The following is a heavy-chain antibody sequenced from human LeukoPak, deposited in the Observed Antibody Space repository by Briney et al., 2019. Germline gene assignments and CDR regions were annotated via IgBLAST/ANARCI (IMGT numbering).Heavy chain of an antibody. V-gene: IGHV4-39*01. J-gene: IGHJ4*02. Sequence: PSETLSLTCTVSGGSISSSSYYWGWLRQPPGKGLEWIGSIYYSGSTYYNPSLKSRVTISVDMSKNQFSLKLSSVTAADTAVYYCASIAAAGPKYFDYWGQGTLVTVSS. D-gene: IGHD6-13*01. CDR1: GGSISSSSYY. CDR2: IYYSGST. CDR3: ASIAAAGPKYFDY.